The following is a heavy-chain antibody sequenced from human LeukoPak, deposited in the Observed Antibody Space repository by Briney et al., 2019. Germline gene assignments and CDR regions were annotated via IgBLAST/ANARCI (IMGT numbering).Heavy chain of an antibody. D-gene: IGHD2-15*01. CDR2: IYSGGST. CDR1: GFTVSSDY. CDR3: AKVWYCSGGSCFLGLDY. V-gene: IGHV3-53*01. J-gene: IGHJ4*02. Sequence: GGSLRLSCAASGFTVSSDYMSWVRQPPGKGLEWVSVIYSGGSTNYADSVKGRFTISRDNSKNTLHLQMNSLRAEDTAVYYCAKVWYCSGGSCFLGLDYWGQGTLVTVSS.